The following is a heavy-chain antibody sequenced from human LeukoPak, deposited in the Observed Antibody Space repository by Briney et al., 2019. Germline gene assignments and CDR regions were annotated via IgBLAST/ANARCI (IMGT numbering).Heavy chain of an antibody. CDR3: ARDYYDILTGDPYGMDV. CDR1: AGSISSYY. J-gene: IGHJ6*04. CDR2: TYYSGST. Sequence: SETLSLTCTVSAGSISSYYWSWIRQPPGKVLEWIGYTYYSGSTNYNTSLKSRVFISVDTSKNQFSLKLSSVTAADTAVYYCARDYYDILTGDPYGMDVWGKGTTVTVSS. D-gene: IGHD3-9*01. V-gene: IGHV4-59*01.